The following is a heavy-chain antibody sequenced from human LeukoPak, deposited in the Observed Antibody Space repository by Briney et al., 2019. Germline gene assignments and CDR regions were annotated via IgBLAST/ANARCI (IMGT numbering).Heavy chain of an antibody. CDR1: GFTVSSNY. CDR3: GRAFPPPLPDY. J-gene: IGHJ4*02. CDR2: IYGGGST. V-gene: IGHV3-66*01. Sequence: GRSLRLSCAASGFTVSSNYMNWVRQAPGKGLEWVSVIYGGGSTYYADSVKGRFTISRDNSKNTLYLQMNSLRAEDTAVYYCGRAFPPPLPDYWGQGTLVTVSS.